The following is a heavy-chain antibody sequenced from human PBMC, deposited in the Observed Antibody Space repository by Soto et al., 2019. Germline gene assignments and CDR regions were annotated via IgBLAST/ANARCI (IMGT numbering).Heavy chain of an antibody. CDR1: GYTFTGYY. V-gene: IGHV1-2*02. D-gene: IGHD2-21*01. Sequence: QVQLVQSGAEVKKPGASVKVSCKASGYTFTGYYMHWVRQAPGQGLEWMGWINPNSGGTNYAQKFQGRVTMTRDTSLSIAYMELSRLRSDDTAVYYCARGALKGENSYGMDVWGQGTTVTVSS. CDR3: ARGALKGENSYGMDV. J-gene: IGHJ6*02. CDR2: INPNSGGT.